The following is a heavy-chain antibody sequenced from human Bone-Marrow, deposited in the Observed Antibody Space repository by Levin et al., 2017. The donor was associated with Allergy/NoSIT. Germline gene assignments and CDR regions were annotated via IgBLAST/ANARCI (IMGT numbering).Heavy chain of an antibody. Sequence: GGSLRLSCGASGFTVDHYAMYWVRQAPGKGLEWVAGIGWNSVSVGQADSVKGRFTISRDNAKNSLYLQMNFLRPEDTALYYCAKDLRPLSWSYGMDVWGQGTTVIVSS. CDR1: GFTVDHYA. V-gene: IGHV3-9*01. J-gene: IGHJ6*02. D-gene: IGHD5/OR15-5a*01. CDR2: IGWNSVSV. CDR3: AKDLRPLSWSYGMDV.